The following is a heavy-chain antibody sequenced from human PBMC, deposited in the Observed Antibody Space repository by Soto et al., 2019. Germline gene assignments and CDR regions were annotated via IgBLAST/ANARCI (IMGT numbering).Heavy chain of an antibody. V-gene: IGHV3-30*18. Sequence: QVQLVESGGGVIQPGTSLRLACAASGFTFPNHGMHWVRQAPGKGLEWVAIISRDGVSRFYADAVKGRFTISRDNSKDTLYLEMSSLRADDSAVYYCVKEDNNYFYDYWGRGTLVTVSS. CDR2: ISRDGVSR. D-gene: IGHD1-1*01. CDR3: VKEDNNYFYDY. J-gene: IGHJ4*02. CDR1: GFTFPNHG.